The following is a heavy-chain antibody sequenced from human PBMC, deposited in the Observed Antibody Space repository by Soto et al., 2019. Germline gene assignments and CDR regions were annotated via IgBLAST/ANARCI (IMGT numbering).Heavy chain of an antibody. CDR2: ISGSGGST. V-gene: IGHV3-23*01. J-gene: IGHJ4*02. D-gene: IGHD3-22*01. Sequence: GGSLRLSCAASGFTFSSYAMSWVRQAPGKGLEWVSAISGSGGSTYYADSVKGRFTISRDNSKNTPYLQMNSLRAEDTAVYYCVSSGYYYPMDYWGQGTLVTVSS. CDR3: VSSGYYYPMDY. CDR1: GFTFSSYA.